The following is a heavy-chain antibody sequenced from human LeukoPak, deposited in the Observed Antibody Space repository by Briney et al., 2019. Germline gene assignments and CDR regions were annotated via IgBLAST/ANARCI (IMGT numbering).Heavy chain of an antibody. J-gene: IGHJ4*02. Sequence: SETLSLTCTVSGGSISSGDYYWSWVRQSPGKGLEWIGEIYHSGSTNYNPSLKSRVTMSLDKPKNQFSLKLNSVTAADTAVYYCARGQVYGCSWFDYWGRGTLITVSS. D-gene: IGHD6-13*01. V-gene: IGHV4-4*02. CDR2: IYHSGST. CDR3: ARGQVYGCSWFDY. CDR1: GGSISSGDYY.